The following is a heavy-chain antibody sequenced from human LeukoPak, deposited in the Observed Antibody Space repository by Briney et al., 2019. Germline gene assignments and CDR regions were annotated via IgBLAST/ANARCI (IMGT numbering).Heavy chain of an antibody. J-gene: IGHJ5*02. CDR2: ISGDGGST. CDR1: GFTFDDYA. CDR3: AKAGHHDYGDLGNWFDP. V-gene: IGHV3-43*02. Sequence: GGSLRLSCAASGFTFDDYAMHWVRQAPGKGLEWVSLISGDGGSTYYADSVKGRFTISTDNSKNSLYLQMNSLRTEDTALYYCAKAGHHDYGDLGNWFDPWGQGTLVTVSS. D-gene: IGHD4-17*01.